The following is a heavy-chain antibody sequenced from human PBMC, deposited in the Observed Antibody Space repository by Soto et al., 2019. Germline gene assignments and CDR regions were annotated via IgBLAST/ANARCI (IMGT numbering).Heavy chain of an antibody. V-gene: IGHV4-31*03. CDR3: ARDPSYGDYSYYGMDV. Sequence: QVQLQESGPGLVKPSQTLSLTCTVSGASINGGGYYWSWIRQHPGKGLEWIGSIYYSGNTYYSPSRKRRVTISVDTCKNHFSLGLTSVTAADTAVYYCARDPSYGDYSYYGMDVWGQGTTVTVSS. J-gene: IGHJ6*02. D-gene: IGHD4-17*01. CDR2: IYYSGNT. CDR1: GASINGGGYY.